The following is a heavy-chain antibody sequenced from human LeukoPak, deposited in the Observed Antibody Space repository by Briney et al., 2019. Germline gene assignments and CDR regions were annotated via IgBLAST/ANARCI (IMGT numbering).Heavy chain of an antibody. J-gene: IGHJ3*02. CDR1: GYTFTSYY. CDR2: INPSGGST. V-gene: IGHV1-46*01. CDR3: ARRGYNNWSAFDI. D-gene: IGHD5-18*01. Sequence: ASVKVSCKASGYTFTSYYMHWVRQAPGQGLEWMGIINPSGGSTSYAQKFQGRVTMTRDMSTSTVYMELSSLRSEDTAVYYCARRGYNNWSAFDIWGQGTMVTVS.